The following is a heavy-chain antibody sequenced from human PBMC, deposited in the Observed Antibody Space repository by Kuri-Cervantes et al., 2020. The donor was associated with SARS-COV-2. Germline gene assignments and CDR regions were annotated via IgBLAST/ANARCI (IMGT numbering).Heavy chain of an antibody. Sequence: GGSLRLSCSASGFTFSRYAMHWVRQAPGKGLEWVSTISGSGGSTYYADSVKGRFTISRDNSKNTLYLQMSSLRADDTAVYYCAKGTRSSGYYCGLDFWGQGTLVTVSS. CDR1: GFTFSRYA. D-gene: IGHD3-22*01. V-gene: IGHV3-23*01. CDR2: ISGSGGST. CDR3: AKGTRSSGYYCGLDF. J-gene: IGHJ4*02.